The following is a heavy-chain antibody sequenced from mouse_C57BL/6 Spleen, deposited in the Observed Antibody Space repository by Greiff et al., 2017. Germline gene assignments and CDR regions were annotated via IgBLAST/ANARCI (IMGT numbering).Heavy chain of an antibody. V-gene: IGHV1-76*01. Sequence: QVQLQQSGAELVRPGASVKLSCKASGYTFTDYYINWVKQRPGQGLEWIARIYPGSGNTYYNEKFKGKATLTAEKSSSTAYMQLSSLTSEDSAVYFCARDDYGSSYDWGQGTTLTVSS. CDR1: GYTFTDYY. CDR3: ARDDYGSSYD. CDR2: IYPGSGNT. D-gene: IGHD1-1*01. J-gene: IGHJ2*01.